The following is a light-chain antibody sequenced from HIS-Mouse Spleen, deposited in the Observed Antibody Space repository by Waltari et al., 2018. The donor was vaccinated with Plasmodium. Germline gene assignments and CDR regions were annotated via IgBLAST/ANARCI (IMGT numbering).Light chain of an antibody. CDR3: AAWDDSLNGYV. J-gene: IGLJ1*01. CDR1: SSNIGSNT. Sequence: QSVLTQPPSASGTPGQRVTISCSGSSSNIGSNTVNWYQQLPGTAPKPLIYSNNPRPSGVPDRFSGSKSGTSASLAISGLQSEDEADYYCAAWDDSLNGYVFGTGTKVTVL. V-gene: IGLV1-44*01. CDR2: SNN.